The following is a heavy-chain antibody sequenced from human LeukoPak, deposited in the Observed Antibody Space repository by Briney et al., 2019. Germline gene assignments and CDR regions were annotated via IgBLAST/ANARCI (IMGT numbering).Heavy chain of an antibody. CDR3: ARDHMVRGVTSNWFDP. CDR1: GSMYNYD. Sequence: SETLSLTCTVSGSMYNYDWSWIRQPPGKGLEWIGYIHYNGITNYNPSLKSRVTMSLDTSKNQVSLKLNSVTAADTAVYYCARDHMVRGVTSNWFDPWGQGTLVTVSS. CDR2: IHYNGIT. V-gene: IGHV4-59*12. J-gene: IGHJ5*02. D-gene: IGHD3-10*01.